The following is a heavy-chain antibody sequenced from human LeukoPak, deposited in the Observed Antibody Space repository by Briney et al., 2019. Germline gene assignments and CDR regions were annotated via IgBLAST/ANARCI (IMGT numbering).Heavy chain of an antibody. D-gene: IGHD2-15*01. CDR3: ARNTCPRGSCYDNRGYFDY. CDR1: GYSISSGYH. CDR2: IYHSGNT. V-gene: IGHV4-38-2*02. J-gene: IGHJ4*02. Sequence: SDTLSLTCIVSGYSISSGYHLGWIRQPPGKGLDWIGTIYHSGNTHYNPSLKSRDNISVDTSKTQFSLKLSSVTAAAAAVYYCARNTCPRGSCYDNRGYFDYWGPGTLVTVSS.